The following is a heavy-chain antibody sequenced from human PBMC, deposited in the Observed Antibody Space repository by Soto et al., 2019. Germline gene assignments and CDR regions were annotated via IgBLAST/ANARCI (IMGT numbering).Heavy chain of an antibody. CDR3: ARSTYSYDSSGSYLDY. CDR2: IDWDDDK. J-gene: IGHJ4*02. Sequence: SGPTLVNPTQTLTLTCTFSGFSLSTSGMRVSWIRQPPGKALEWLARIDWDDDKFYSTSLKTRLTISKDTSKNQVVLTMTNMDPVDTATYYCARSTYSYDSSGSYLDYWGQGTLVTVSS. V-gene: IGHV2-70*04. D-gene: IGHD3-22*01. CDR1: GFSLSTSGMR.